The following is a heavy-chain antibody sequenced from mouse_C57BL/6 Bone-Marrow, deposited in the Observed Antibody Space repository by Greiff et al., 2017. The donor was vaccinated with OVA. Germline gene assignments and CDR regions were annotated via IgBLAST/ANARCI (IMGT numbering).Heavy chain of an antibody. CDR3: ARSYYYGSPFAY. D-gene: IGHD1-1*01. Sequence: VQLQQSGAELVRPGTSVKMSCKASGYTFTNYWIGWAKQRPGHGLEWIGDVYPGGGYTNYNEKFKGKATLTADKSSSTAYMQFSSLTSEDSAIYYCARSYYYGSPFAYWGQGTLVTVSA. CDR1: GYTFTNYW. CDR2: VYPGGGYT. V-gene: IGHV1-63*01. J-gene: IGHJ3*01.